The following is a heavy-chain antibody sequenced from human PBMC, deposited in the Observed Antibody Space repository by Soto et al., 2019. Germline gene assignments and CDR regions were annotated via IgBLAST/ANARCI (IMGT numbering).Heavy chain of an antibody. CDR2: IYHSGST. V-gene: IGHV4-38-2*01. J-gene: IGHJ3*02. CDR3: ARGGQVIAVAGTAAFDI. D-gene: IGHD6-19*01. CDR1: GYSISSGYY. Sequence: PSETLSLTCAVSGYSISSGYYWGWIRQPPGKGLEWIGSIYHSGSTYYNPSLKSRVTISVDTSKNQFSLKLSSVTAADTAVYYCARGGQVIAVAGTAAFDIWGQGTMVTVSS.